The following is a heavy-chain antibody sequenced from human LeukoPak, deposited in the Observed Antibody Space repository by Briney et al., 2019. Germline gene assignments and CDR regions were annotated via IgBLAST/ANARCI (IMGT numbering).Heavy chain of an antibody. J-gene: IGHJ3*02. CDR3: ARDHGGNGDFWTFDAFDI. V-gene: IGHV3-7*01. CDR2: IKQDGSDT. Sequence: GGSLRLSCAASGFTFSNYWMSWVRQAPGKGLEWAAHIKQDGSDTYYADSVKGRFTISRDNAKNSLYLQMNSLRAEDTAVYYCARDHGGNGDFWTFDAFDIWGQGTMVTVSS. CDR1: GFTFSNYW. D-gene: IGHD3/OR15-3a*01.